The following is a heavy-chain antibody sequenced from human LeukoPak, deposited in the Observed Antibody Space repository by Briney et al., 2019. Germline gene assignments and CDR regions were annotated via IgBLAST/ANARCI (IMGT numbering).Heavy chain of an antibody. J-gene: IGHJ4*02. V-gene: IGHV3-21*01. CDR3: ARARGLVIDY. CDR1: GFTFSSYS. Sequence: GGSLRLSCAASGFTFSSYSMNWVRQAPRKGLEWVSSISSSSYIYYADSVKGRFTISRDNAKNSLYLQMNSLRAEDTAVYYCARARGLVIDYWGQGTLVTVSS. CDR2: ISSSSYI. D-gene: IGHD3/OR15-3a*01.